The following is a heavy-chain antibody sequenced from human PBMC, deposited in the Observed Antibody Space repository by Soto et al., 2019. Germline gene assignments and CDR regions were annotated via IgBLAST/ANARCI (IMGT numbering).Heavy chain of an antibody. V-gene: IGHV4-39*01. Sequence: ETLSLTCNVSGGSISSSNYYWGWIRQPPGKGLEWIGSIFYSGRTYYNPSLKSRVTMSVDTSKDQFSLNLRSLTAADTAVYYCARHSGHCSGGSCYWFDPWGQGTLVTVSS. CDR1: GGSISSSNYY. D-gene: IGHD2-15*01. CDR2: IFYSGRT. J-gene: IGHJ5*02. CDR3: ARHSGHCSGGSCYWFDP.